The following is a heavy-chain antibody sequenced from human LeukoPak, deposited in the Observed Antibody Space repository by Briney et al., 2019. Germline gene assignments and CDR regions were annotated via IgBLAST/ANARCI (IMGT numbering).Heavy chain of an antibody. V-gene: IGHV3-74*01. J-gene: IGHJ4*02. Sequence: GGSLRLSCAAYGVTLSGYWMHWVRQTPGKGLVWVSRINSDGSTTNYADSVKGRFTISRDNAKNTLYLQMNSLRAEDTAVYYCATFGGSSSSDYFDYWGQGTLVTVSS. D-gene: IGHD6-6*01. CDR3: ATFGGSSSSDYFDY. CDR2: INSDGSTT. CDR1: GVTLSGYW.